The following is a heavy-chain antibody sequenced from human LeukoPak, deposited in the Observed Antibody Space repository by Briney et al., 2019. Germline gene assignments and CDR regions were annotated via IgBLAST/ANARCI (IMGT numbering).Heavy chain of an antibody. J-gene: IGHJ4*02. Sequence: PSETLSLTCTVSGGSISSGGYYWSWIRQHPGKGLEWIGYIYYSGSTYYNPSLKSRVTISVDTSKNQFSLKLSSVTAADTAVYYCASLCSGGSCSIDYWGQGTLVTVSS. D-gene: IGHD2-15*01. V-gene: IGHV4-31*03. CDR2: IYYSGST. CDR3: ASLCSGGSCSIDY. CDR1: GGSISSGGYY.